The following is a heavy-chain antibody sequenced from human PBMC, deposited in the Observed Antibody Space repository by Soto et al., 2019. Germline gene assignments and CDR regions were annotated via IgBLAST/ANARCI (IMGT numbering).Heavy chain of an antibody. V-gene: IGHV1-69*08. Sequence: QVQLVQSGAEVQKPGSSVKVSCKASGGTFSSYTISWVRQAPGQGLEWMGRIIPILGIANYAQKFQGRVTITADKSTSQAYMEVSSLRSEDTAVYYCARDIHNWNYWGQGTLVTGSS. CDR1: GGTFSSYT. D-gene: IGHD1-20*01. CDR2: IIPILGIA. J-gene: IGHJ4*02. CDR3: ARDIHNWNY.